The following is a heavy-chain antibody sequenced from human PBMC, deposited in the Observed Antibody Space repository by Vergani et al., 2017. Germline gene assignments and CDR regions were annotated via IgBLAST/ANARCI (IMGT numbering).Heavy chain of an antibody. Sequence: VQLAESGGGRVQPGRSLRLSCAASGFTFNHYAMNWVRQAPGKGLEWVSGISGSGGSTYYAGSVKGRFTISRESSKNTLYLQMNSLSAGDTAVYYCAKANPRNSGYDYLYYYHAMNVWGQGTTVTVSS. J-gene: IGHJ6*02. CDR2: ISGSGGST. V-gene: IGHV3-23*04. CDR3: AKANPRNSGYDYLYYYHAMNV. D-gene: IGHD5-12*01. CDR1: GFTFNHYA.